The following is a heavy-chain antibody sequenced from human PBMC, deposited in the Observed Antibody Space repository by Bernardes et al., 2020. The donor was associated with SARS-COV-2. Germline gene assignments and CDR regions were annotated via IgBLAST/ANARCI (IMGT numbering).Heavy chain of an antibody. J-gene: IGHJ6*02. V-gene: IGHV3-48*03. D-gene: IGHD3-9*01. CDR3: ARGDFDWLLYSYGMDV. CDR2: ISSSGSTI. Sequence: GGSLRLSCAASGFTFSSYEMNWVRQAPGKGLEWVSYISSSGSTIYYADSVKGRFTFSRDNAKNSLYLQMNSLRAEDTAVYYCARGDFDWLLYSYGMDVWGQGTTVTVSS. CDR1: GFTFSSYE.